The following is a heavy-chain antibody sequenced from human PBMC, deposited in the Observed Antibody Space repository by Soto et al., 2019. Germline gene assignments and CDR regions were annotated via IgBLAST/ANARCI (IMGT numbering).Heavy chain of an antibody. CDR3: ARSGHIFEGVV. Sequence: ASETLSLTCTVSGASMTNYYGSWIRQSPRKGLEHIGYVYYSGNTYYSPSLESRATLSIDTANNQFSLTLTSLTAADTAIYYCARSGHIFEGVVWGQGILVTVSS. D-gene: IGHD3-16*01. V-gene: IGHV4-59*01. J-gene: IGHJ4*02. CDR2: VYYSGNT. CDR1: GASMTNYY.